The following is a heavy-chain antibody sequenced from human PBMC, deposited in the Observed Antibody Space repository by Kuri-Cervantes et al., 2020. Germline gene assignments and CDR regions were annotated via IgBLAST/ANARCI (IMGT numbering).Heavy chain of an antibody. D-gene: IGHD4-17*01. CDR3: AKDTVTHLQVVDS. V-gene: IGHV3-30*02. CDR2: IRYDGSNE. Sequence: GESLKISCAASGFTFSSYGMHWVRQAPGKGLEWVAFIRYDGSNEYYADSGRFTISRDNSKNTLYPQMNSLRAEDTAVYYCAKDTVTHLQVVDSWGQGTVVTVSS. J-gene: IGHJ4*02. CDR1: GFTFSSYG.